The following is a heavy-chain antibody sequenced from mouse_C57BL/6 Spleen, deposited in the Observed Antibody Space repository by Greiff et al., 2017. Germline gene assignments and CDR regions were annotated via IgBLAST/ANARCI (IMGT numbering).Heavy chain of an antibody. D-gene: IGHD1-1*02. CDR1: GYTFTDYE. V-gene: IGHV1-15*01. CDR2: IDPETGGT. Sequence: QVQLKQSGAELVRPGASVTLSCKASGYTFTDYEMHWVKQTPVHGLEWIGAIDPETGGTAYNQKFKGKAILTADKSSSTAYMELRSLTSEDSAVYYCTRDGLCGRGDYWGQGTSVTVSS. CDR3: TRDGLCGRGDY. J-gene: IGHJ4*01.